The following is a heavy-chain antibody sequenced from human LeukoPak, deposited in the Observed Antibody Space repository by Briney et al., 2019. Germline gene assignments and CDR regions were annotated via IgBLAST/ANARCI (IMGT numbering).Heavy chain of an antibody. V-gene: IGHV3-23*01. J-gene: IGHJ3*02. CDR2: ISGSETST. CDR1: GFPFSTYA. D-gene: IGHD5-18*01. Sequence: GGSLRLSCAASGFPFSTYAMSWVRQAPGKGLEWVSAISGSETSTYYADSVKGRFTISRDTSKNTLYLQMNSLRAEDTALYYCARRERLGYSYGRGTLDIWGQGTMVTVSS. CDR3: ARRERLGYSYGRGTLDI.